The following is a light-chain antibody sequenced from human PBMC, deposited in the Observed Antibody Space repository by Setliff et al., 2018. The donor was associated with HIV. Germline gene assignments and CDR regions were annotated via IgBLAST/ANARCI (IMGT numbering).Light chain of an antibody. CDR3: SSYTSTSTLFV. CDR1: GSDVGGYNY. Sequence: QSVPTQPASVSGSPGQSITISCTGTGSDVGGYNYVSWYQQHPGKAPKLRIYDVSNRPSGVSNRFSGSKSGNTASLTISGLQAEDEADYYCSSYTSTSTLFVFGTGTKVTVL. CDR2: DVS. V-gene: IGLV2-14*03. J-gene: IGLJ1*01.